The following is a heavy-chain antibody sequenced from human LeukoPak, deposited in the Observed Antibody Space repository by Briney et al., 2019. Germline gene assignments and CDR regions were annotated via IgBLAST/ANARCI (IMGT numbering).Heavy chain of an antibody. CDR1: GDSVSSNTPA. Sequence: SQTLSLTCAISGDSVSSNTPAWNWIRQSPSRGLEWLGRTYYRSKWYNDYAVSVRSRITINPDTAKNQFSLQLNSVTPEDTAVYYCARDHLSGFGRFYYYYGMDVWGKGTTVTVSS. D-gene: IGHD6-19*01. V-gene: IGHV6-1*01. CDR2: TYYRSKWYN. J-gene: IGHJ6*04. CDR3: ARDHLSGFGRFYYYYGMDV.